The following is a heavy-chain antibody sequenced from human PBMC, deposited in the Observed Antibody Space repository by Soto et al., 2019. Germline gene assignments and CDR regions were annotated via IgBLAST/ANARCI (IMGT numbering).Heavy chain of an antibody. V-gene: IGHV1-18*01. D-gene: IGHD1-1*01. CDR1: GYTFSSYG. Sequence: QVQLVQSGAEVKKPGASVKVSCKASGYTFSSYGFSWMRQAPGQGLEWMGWIYIDDTKYAQNFQGRVTMTTDTSTSTVYMELRSLRSDDTAVYYCARDRDWNPDYWGEGTLVTVSS. CDR2: IYIDDT. CDR3: ARDRDWNPDY. J-gene: IGHJ4*02.